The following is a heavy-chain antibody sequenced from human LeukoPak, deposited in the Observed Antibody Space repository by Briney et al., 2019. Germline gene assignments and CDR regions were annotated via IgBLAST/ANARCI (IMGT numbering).Heavy chain of an antibody. J-gene: IGHJ3*02. CDR1: GYTFTGYY. Sequence: ASVKVSCKASGYTFTGYYMHWVRQAPGQGLEWMGWINPNSGGTNYAQKFQGRVTMTRDTSISTAYMELSRLRSDDTAVYYCARPYSGSYTTSRFDAFDIWGQGTMVTVSS. CDR3: ARPYSGSYTTSRFDAFDI. CDR2: INPNSGGT. D-gene: IGHD1-26*01. V-gene: IGHV1-2*02.